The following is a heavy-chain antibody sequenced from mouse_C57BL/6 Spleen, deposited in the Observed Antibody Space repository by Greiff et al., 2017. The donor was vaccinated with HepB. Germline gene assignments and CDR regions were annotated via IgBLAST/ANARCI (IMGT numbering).Heavy chain of an antibody. Sequence: VQLKESGPELVKPGASVKISCKASGYAFSSSWMNWAKQRPGKGLEWIGRIYPGDGDTNYNGKFKGKATLTADKSSSTAYMQLSSLTSEDSAVYFCARGNSNYLDYWGQGTSVTVSS. D-gene: IGHD2-5*01. J-gene: IGHJ4*01. CDR3: ARGNSNYLDY. CDR1: GYAFSSSW. V-gene: IGHV1-82*01. CDR2: IYPGDGDT.